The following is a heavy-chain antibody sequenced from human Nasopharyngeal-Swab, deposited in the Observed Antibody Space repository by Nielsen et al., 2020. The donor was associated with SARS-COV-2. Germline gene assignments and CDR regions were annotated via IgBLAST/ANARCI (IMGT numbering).Heavy chain of an antibody. V-gene: IGHV3-9*01. CDR2: ISWNSGSI. Sequence: SLKISCAASGFTFDDYAMHWVRQAPGKGLEWVSGISWNSGSISYADSVKGRFTISRDNAKNSLYLQMNSLRAEDTALYYCAKDISADDGSGSYYPRGGFDPWGQGTLVTVSS. J-gene: IGHJ5*02. D-gene: IGHD3-10*01. CDR3: AKDISADDGSGSYYPRGGFDP. CDR1: GFTFDDYA.